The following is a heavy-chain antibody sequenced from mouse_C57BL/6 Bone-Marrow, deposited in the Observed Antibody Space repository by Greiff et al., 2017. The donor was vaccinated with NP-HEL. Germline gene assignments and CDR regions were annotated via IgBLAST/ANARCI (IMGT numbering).Heavy chain of an antibody. D-gene: IGHD2-4*01. CDR3: TGDDYYFDY. V-gene: IGHV14-4*01. CDR2: IDPENGDT. CDR1: GFNIKDDY. J-gene: IGHJ2*01. Sequence: EVQLQQSGAELVRPGASVKLSCTASGFNIKDDYMHWVKQRPEQGLEWIGWIDPENGDTEYASKFQGKATITADTSSNTAYLQLSSLTSEDTAVYYCTGDDYYFDYWGQGTTLTVSS.